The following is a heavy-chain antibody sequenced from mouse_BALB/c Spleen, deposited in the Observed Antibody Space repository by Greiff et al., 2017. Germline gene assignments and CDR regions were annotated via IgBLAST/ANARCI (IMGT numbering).Heavy chain of an antibody. D-gene: IGHD1-1*01. CDR1: GFTFSSYG. J-gene: IGHJ3*01. CDR3: ASLYYGSRGFAY. V-gene: IGHV5-6-3*01. Sequence: EVQVVESGGGLVQPGGSLKLSCAASGFTFSSYGMSWVRQTPDKRLELVATINSNGGSTYYPDSVKGRFTISRDNAKNTLYLQMSSLKSEDTAMYYCASLYYGSRGFAYWGQGTLVTVSA. CDR2: INSNGGST.